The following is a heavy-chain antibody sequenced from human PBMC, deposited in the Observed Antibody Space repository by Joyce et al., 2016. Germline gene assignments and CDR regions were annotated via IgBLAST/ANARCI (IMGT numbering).Heavy chain of an antibody. CDR2: IYYIGSA. D-gene: IGHD3-22*01. Sequence: QVQLQESGPRLVKPLQTLSLTCTVSGVSITSDKNYWSWIRQHPGKGLEWIGYIYYIGSAYYNPSLKSRVTISRDTSKNQFSLNLTSVTAADTAVYYCARSFYYAGSGYPFDYWGQGTLVTVSS. CDR3: ARSFYYAGSGYPFDY. J-gene: IGHJ4*02. CDR1: GVSITSDKNY. V-gene: IGHV4-31*03.